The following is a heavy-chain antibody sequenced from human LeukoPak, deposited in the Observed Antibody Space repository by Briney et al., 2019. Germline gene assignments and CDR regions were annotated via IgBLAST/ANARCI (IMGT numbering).Heavy chain of an antibody. Sequence: PGGSLRLSCAASGFTFSNAWSAWGPQAPGKVLEGVANINQDGNEKYYVDSVKGRFTISRDNAKNSLYLQMNSLRAEETAVYYCARDRHFYDSSGYYPNYYFDYWGQGTLVTVSS. CDR2: INQDGNEK. CDR1: GFTFSNAW. J-gene: IGHJ4*02. V-gene: IGHV3-7*01. CDR3: ARDRHFYDSSGYYPNYYFDY. D-gene: IGHD3-22*01.